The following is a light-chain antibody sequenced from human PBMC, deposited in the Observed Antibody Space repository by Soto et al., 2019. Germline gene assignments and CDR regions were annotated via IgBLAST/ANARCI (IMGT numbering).Light chain of an antibody. CDR3: HQRSFWYT. Sequence: DIVLTQSPDTLSLSAGERATISCRASQSVSSYLAWYQHKPGQPPRLLIYDASNRAIGIPARFSGSGSGTAFTLTISSLELYDFEFYYCHQRSFWYTFGQGTKLEIK. CDR1: QSVSSY. V-gene: IGKV3-11*01. J-gene: IGKJ2*01. CDR2: DAS.